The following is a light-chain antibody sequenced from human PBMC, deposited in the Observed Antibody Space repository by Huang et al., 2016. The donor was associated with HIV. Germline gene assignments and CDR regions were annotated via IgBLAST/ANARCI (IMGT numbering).Light chain of an antibody. V-gene: IGKV4-1*01. Sequence: DIVMTQSPDSLAVSLGERATINCKSSQRVFFSSTNKHHLAWYQQKPGQPSRLLSYWAATRESGVPDRFSGSGSETDFTLTINSLQAEDVAVYHCQQYADIPTFGGGTKVEIK. CDR3: QQYADIPT. J-gene: IGKJ4*01. CDR1: QRVFFSSTNKHH. CDR2: WAA.